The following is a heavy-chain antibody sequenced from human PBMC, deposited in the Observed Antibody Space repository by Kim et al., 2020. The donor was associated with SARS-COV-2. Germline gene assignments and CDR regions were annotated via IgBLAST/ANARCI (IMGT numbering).Heavy chain of an antibody. CDR3: AREGSYGSPYFDY. D-gene: IGHD5-18*01. CDR1: GGTFSSYA. V-gene: IGHV1-69*13. Sequence: SVKVSCKASGGTFSSYAISWVRQAPGQGLEWMGGIIPIFGTANYAQKFQGRVTITADESTSTAYMELSSLRSEDTAVYYCAREGSYGSPYFDYWGQGTLVTVSS. J-gene: IGHJ4*02. CDR2: IIPIFGTA.